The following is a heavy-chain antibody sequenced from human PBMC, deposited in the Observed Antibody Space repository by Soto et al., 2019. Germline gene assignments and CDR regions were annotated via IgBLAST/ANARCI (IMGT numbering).Heavy chain of an antibody. CDR2: ISPGSRYP. CDR3: VRGGGGGLFDP. CDR1: GFTFGDSY. Sequence: PGGTLRLSCAGSGFTFGDSYMSWIRQAPGRGLEWLSYISPGSRYPAYADSVKGRFTISRDNAKRSLYLQMMSLTAEDTAIYYCVRGGGGGLFDPWGQGTMVTVSS. D-gene: IGHD2-15*01. J-gene: IGHJ5*02. V-gene: IGHV3-11*06.